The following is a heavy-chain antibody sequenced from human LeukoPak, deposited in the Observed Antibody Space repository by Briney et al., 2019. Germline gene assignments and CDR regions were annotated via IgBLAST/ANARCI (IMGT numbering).Heavy chain of an antibody. Sequence: PGGSLRLSCAASGFTFTNYAMSWVRQAPGKGLEWVSGISGHGGSTYYVDSVKGRFAISRDNSKNTLYLQMNSLRAEDTAVYYCAKDGEWLVQPQYFDYWGQGTLVTVSS. CDR3: AKDGEWLVQPQYFDY. CDR1: GFTFTNYA. CDR2: ISGHGGST. J-gene: IGHJ4*02. D-gene: IGHD6-19*01. V-gene: IGHV3-23*01.